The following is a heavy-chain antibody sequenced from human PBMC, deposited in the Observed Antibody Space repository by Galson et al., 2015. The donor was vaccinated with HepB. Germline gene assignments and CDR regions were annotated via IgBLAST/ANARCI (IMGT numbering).Heavy chain of an antibody. CDR3: ARTVVVVPAAIRPKYYFDY. CDR1: GGSISSYY. Sequence: LSLTCTVSGGSISSYYWSWIRQPPGKGLEWIGYIYYSGSTNYNPSLKSRVTISVDTSKNQFSLKLSSVTAADTAVYYCARTVVVVPAAIRPKYYFDYWGQGTLVTVSS. V-gene: IGHV4-59*01. D-gene: IGHD2-2*02. CDR2: IYYSGST. J-gene: IGHJ4*02.